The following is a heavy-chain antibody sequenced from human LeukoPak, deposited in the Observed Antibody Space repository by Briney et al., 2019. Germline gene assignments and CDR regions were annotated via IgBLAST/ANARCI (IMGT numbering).Heavy chain of an antibody. CDR3: ARSQVLLWFGERNWFDP. CDR2: ISSSSSYI. D-gene: IGHD3-10*01. Sequence: PGGSLRLSCAASGFTFSSYRMNWVRQAPGKGLEWVSYISSSSSYIYYADSVKGRFTISRDNAKNSLYLQMNSLRAEDTAVYYCARSQVLLWFGERNWFDPWGQGTLVTVSS. V-gene: IGHV3-21*05. CDR1: GFTFSSYR. J-gene: IGHJ5*02.